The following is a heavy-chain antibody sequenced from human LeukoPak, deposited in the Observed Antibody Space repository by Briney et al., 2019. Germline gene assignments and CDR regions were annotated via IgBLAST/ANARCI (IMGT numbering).Heavy chain of an antibody. Sequence: SSETLSLTCAVYGGSFSGYYWSWIRQPPGKGLEWIGEINHSGSTNYNPSLKSRVTISVDASKNQFSLKLSSVTAADTAVYYCARLTLDIAMAPNWFDPWGQGTLVTVSS. CDR1: GGSFSGYY. D-gene: IGHD5-18*01. V-gene: IGHV4-34*01. CDR3: ARLTLDIAMAPNWFDP. J-gene: IGHJ5*02. CDR2: INHSGST.